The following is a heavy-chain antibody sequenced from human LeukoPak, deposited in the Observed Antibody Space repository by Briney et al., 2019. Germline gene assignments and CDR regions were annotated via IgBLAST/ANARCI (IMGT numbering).Heavy chain of an antibody. V-gene: IGHV4-59*01. J-gene: IGHJ2*01. Sequence: SETLSLTCTVSGGSISSYYWSWIRQPPGKGLEWIGYIYYSGSTNYNPSLKSRVTISVDTSKNQFSLKLSSVTAADTAVYYCASTSRPYYDILTGYYTTPYWYFDLWGRGTLVTVSS. D-gene: IGHD3-9*01. CDR2: IYYSGST. CDR1: GGSISSYY. CDR3: ASTSRPYYDILTGYYTTPYWYFDL.